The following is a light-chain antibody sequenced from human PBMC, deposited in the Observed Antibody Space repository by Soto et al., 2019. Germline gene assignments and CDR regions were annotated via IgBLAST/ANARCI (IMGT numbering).Light chain of an antibody. CDR2: DAS. CDR3: QQYSNYSPYT. J-gene: IGKJ2*01. Sequence: DIQMTQSPSTLSASIGDRVTITCRASLVISNWLAWYQQKPGKAPKLLISDASSLESGVPSQFSGSGSGTEFTLTISSLQPDDFATYYCQQYSNYSPYTFGQGTKLEIK. CDR1: LVISNW. V-gene: IGKV1-5*01.